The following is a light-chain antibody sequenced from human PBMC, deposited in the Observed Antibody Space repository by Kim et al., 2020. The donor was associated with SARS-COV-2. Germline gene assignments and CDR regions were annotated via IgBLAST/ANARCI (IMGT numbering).Light chain of an antibody. CDR3: QSADSTGTYVV. Sequence: PGQTARITCSGDALPKQYAYWYQQKPGQAPVVVISKDSERPSGIPERFSGSSSGTTVTLTISGVQAEDEADYYCQSADSTGTYVVFGGGTKLTVL. V-gene: IGLV3-25*03. CDR2: KDS. CDR1: ALPKQY. J-gene: IGLJ2*01.